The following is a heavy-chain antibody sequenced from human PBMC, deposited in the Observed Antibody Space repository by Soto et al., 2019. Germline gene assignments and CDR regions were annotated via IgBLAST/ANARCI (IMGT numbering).Heavy chain of an antibody. V-gene: IGHV3-15*01. Sequence: GGSLRLSCAASGFTFSNAWMSWVGQAPGKGLKWVGRIKSKTDGGTTDYADPVKGRFTISRDDSKNTLYLQMNSLKTEDTAVYYCTTLVYYDILTGYYLDYWGQGTLVTVSS. CDR2: IKSKTDGGTT. J-gene: IGHJ4*02. CDR3: TTLVYYDILTGYYLDY. CDR1: GFTFSNAW. D-gene: IGHD3-9*01.